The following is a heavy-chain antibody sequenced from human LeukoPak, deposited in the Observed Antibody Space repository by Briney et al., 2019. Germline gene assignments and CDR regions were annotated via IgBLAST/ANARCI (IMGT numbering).Heavy chain of an antibody. CDR3: ARVTYYYGFDY. V-gene: IGHV4-34*01. CDR2: INHSGST. D-gene: IGHD3-10*01. Sequence: PSETLSLTCAVYGGSFSGYYWSWIRQPPGKGLEWIGEINHSGSTNYNPSLKSRVTISVDTSKNQFSLKLSSVTAADTAVYYCARVTYYYGFDYWGQGTLVTVSS. CDR1: GGSFSGYY. J-gene: IGHJ4*02.